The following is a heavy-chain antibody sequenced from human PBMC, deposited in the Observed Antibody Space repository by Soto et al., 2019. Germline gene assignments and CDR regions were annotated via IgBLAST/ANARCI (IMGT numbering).Heavy chain of an antibody. CDR3: ARLLWFGELSYFDY. Sequence: GGSLRLSCAASGFTFSSYAMSWVRQAPGKGLEWVSAISGSGGSTYYADSVKGRFTISRDNSKNTLYLQMNSLRAEDTAVYYCARLLWFGELSYFDYWGQGTLVTVSS. V-gene: IGHV3-23*01. J-gene: IGHJ4*02. D-gene: IGHD3-10*01. CDR1: GFTFSSYA. CDR2: ISGSGGST.